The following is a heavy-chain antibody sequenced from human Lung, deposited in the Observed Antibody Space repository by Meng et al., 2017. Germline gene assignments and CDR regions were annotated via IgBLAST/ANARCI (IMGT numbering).Heavy chain of an antibody. CDR3: ARDYGGNSGGY. CDR1: GFTFSDYS. CDR2: ISSGSSYI. D-gene: IGHD4-23*01. Sequence: EVSLVESGGSLFKPGGSLTLSCAASGFTFSDYSMNWVRQAPGKGLEWVSSISSGSSYIYYADSVKGRFTISRDNAKNSLYLHMNSLRVEDTGLYYCARDYGGNSGGYWVQGTLVTVSS. J-gene: IGHJ4*02. V-gene: IGHV3-21*03.